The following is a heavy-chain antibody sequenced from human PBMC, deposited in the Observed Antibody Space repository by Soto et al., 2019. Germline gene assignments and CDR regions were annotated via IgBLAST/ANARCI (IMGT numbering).Heavy chain of an antibody. CDR2: VSSSGNT. Sequence: PSEPLSLPCTVSGDSLGNYYWFWIRQPVGKGLEWIGRVSSSGNTNANPTLNRRATMSIDTSKNQFSLRLRSVTAADTAVYYCARADYEILTGSYAMDVWGQGTTVTVAS. CDR3: ARADYEILTGSYAMDV. J-gene: IGHJ6*02. V-gene: IGHV4-4*07. D-gene: IGHD3-9*01. CDR1: GDSLGNYY.